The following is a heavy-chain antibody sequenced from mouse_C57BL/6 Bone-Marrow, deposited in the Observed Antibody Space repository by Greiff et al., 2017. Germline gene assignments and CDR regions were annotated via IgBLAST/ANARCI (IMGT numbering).Heavy chain of an antibody. D-gene: IGHD2-3*01. CDR3: ARGGLLLFAY. CDR2: IYPRSGNT. J-gene: IGHJ3*01. Sequence: QVQLQQSGAELARPGASVKLSCKASGYTFTSYGISWVKQRTGQGLEWIGEIYPRSGNTYYNEKFKGTATLTADKSSSTAYMELRSLTSEDSAVYFCARGGLLLFAYWGQGTLVTVSA. V-gene: IGHV1-81*01. CDR1: GYTFTSYG.